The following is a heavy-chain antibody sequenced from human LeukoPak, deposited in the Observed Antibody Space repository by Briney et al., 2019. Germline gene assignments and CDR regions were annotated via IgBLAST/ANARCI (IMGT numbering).Heavy chain of an antibody. J-gene: IGHJ4*02. D-gene: IGHD3-16*01. V-gene: IGHV3-7*01. Sequence: GGSLRLSCAASGFTFSSYWMSWVRQAPGKGLEWVANIKQDGSEKYYVDSVKGRFTISRDNAKNSLYLQMNSPRTEDTAVYYCAREGTPGESYFDYWGQGTLVTVSS. CDR1: GFTFSSYW. CDR2: IKQDGSEK. CDR3: AREGTPGESYFDY.